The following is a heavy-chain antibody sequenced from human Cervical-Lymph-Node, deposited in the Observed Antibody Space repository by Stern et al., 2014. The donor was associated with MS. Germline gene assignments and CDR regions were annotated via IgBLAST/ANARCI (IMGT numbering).Heavy chain of an antibody. V-gene: IGHV1-69*01. Sequence: VQLVESGAEVKKPGSSVKVSCKASGGTFSSYAISWVRQAPGRGLEWMGGIIPMFGTTKYAQKFQGRVTIIADGSTTTAYMELSSLRSEDTAIYYCARRDYYDSSGYYGDALDIWGQGTMVTVSS. CDR2: IIPMFGTT. J-gene: IGHJ3*02. CDR3: ARRDYYDSSGYYGDALDI. CDR1: GGTFSSYA. D-gene: IGHD3-22*01.